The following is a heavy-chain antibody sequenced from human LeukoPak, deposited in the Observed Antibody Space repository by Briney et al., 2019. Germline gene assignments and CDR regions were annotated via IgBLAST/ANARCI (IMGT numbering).Heavy chain of an antibody. J-gene: IGHJ6*02. D-gene: IGHD4-17*01. Sequence: SETLSLTCTVSGGSISSYYWSWIRQPPGKGLEWIGYIYYSGSTNYNPSLKSRVTISVDTSKNQFSLKLTSVTAADTAIYYCAREDPQTTVPEGLDVWGQGTTVTVSS. CDR3: AREDPQTTVPEGLDV. CDR1: GGSISSYY. CDR2: IYYSGST. V-gene: IGHV4-59*01.